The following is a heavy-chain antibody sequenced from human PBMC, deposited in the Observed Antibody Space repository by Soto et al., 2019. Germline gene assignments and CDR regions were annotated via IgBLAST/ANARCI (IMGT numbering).Heavy chain of an antibody. V-gene: IGHV4-38-2*02. Sequence: PSETLSLTCPVSGYSISSGNYWGWIRQPPGKGLEWIGSIYQSGSTYYNPSLRGRVTISVDTSKNQFSLKLSSVTAADTAVYYCARVLGAPLYYFVCWGQGTLVTVSS. CDR1: GYSISSGNY. CDR2: IYQSGST. D-gene: IGHD1-26*01. CDR3: ARVLGAPLYYFVC. J-gene: IGHJ4*02.